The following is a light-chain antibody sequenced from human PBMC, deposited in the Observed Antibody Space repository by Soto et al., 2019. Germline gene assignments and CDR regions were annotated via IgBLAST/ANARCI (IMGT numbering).Light chain of an antibody. CDR1: SSNIGADYD. Sequence: QSVLTQPPSVSGAPGQRVTISCTGSSSNIGADYDVNWYQQFPGTAPKLLIYGNDNRPSGVPDRFSGSKSDTSASLAVTGLQAEDEADYYCQSYDSGLSAVLFGGGTKPTVL. V-gene: IGLV1-40*01. CDR3: QSYDSGLSAVL. CDR2: GND. J-gene: IGLJ2*01.